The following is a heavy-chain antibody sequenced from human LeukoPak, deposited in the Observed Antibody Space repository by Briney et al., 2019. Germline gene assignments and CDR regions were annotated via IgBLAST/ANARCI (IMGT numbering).Heavy chain of an antibody. CDR1: GYTFTENG. CDR2: ISGYNGKT. Sequence: ASVKVSCKASGYTFTENGIAWVRQAPGQGLEWMGWISGYNGKTLYVQNFQGRVTLTTDTPTSTAFMEVRSLTSDDTAVYYCARHIAARPFDYWGQGTLVTVSS. V-gene: IGHV1-18*01. D-gene: IGHD6-6*01. J-gene: IGHJ4*02. CDR3: ARHIAARPFDY.